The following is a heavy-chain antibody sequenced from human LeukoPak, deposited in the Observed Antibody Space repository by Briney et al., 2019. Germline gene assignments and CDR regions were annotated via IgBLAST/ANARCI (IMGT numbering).Heavy chain of an antibody. V-gene: IGHV1-2*02. Sequence: VSVKVSCKASGYTFTGYYMHWVRQAPGQGLEWTGWINPNSGGTNYAQKFQGRVTMTRDTSISTAYMELSRLRSDDTAVYYCARVSNYYDSSGYYPSKALSYWGQGTLVTVSS. CDR2: INPNSGGT. CDR3: ARVSNYYDSSGYYPSKALSY. J-gene: IGHJ4*02. CDR1: GYTFTGYY. D-gene: IGHD3-22*01.